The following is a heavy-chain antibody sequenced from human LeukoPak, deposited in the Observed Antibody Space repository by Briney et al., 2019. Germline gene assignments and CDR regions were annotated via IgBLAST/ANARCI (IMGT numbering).Heavy chain of an antibody. V-gene: IGHV4-38-2*01. D-gene: IGHD3-10*02. Sequence: SETLSLTCAVSGYSITSGYYWGWIRHPPRKGLEWIGSIAHNGSTNYNPTLQSRVTISVDTSKNQSSLKLSSVTSADTAVYYLARATTMLCTRLGLWGGGTLVTVSS. CDR3: ARATTMLCTRLGL. CDR2: IAHNGST. CDR1: GYSITSGYY. J-gene: IGHJ2*01.